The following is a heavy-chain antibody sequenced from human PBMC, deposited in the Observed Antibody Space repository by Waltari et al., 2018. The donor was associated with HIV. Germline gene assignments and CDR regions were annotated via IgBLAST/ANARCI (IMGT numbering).Heavy chain of an antibody. CDR3: ARVVGYCSSSGCPGHQYYYGMDV. CDR1: GDSTISSRYY. Sequence: QVLLQESGPGLVKPPETLSLTCSVSGDSTISSRYYWGWICRPPGKGLEWIGTIYYSGSTYYNPSLKSRVTISIDTSKNQFSLKLSSVTAADTALYYCARVVGYCSSSGCPGHQYYYGMDVWGQGTTVTVYS. V-gene: IGHV4-39*07. J-gene: IGHJ6*02. D-gene: IGHD2-2*01. CDR2: IYYSGST.